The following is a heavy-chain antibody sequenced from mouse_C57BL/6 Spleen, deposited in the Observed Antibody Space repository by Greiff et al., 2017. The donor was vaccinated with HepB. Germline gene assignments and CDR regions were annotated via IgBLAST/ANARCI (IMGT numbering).Heavy chain of an antibody. Sequence: VQLQQPGTELVKPGASVKLSCKASGYTFTSYWMHWVKQRPGQGLEWIGNINPSNGGTNYNEKFKSKATLNVDKSSSTAYMQLSSLTSEDSAVYYCARLTTVVAKDFDYWGQGTTLTVSS. CDR1: GYTFTSYW. V-gene: IGHV1-53*01. J-gene: IGHJ2*01. CDR2: INPSNGGT. D-gene: IGHD1-1*01. CDR3: ARLTTVVAKDFDY.